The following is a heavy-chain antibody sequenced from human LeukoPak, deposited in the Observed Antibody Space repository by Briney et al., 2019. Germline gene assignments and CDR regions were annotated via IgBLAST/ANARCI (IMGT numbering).Heavy chain of an antibody. V-gene: IGHV1-18*01. CDR3: ARVVDPNLDYYYYGMDV. J-gene: IGHJ6*02. CDR2: ISAYNGNT. CDR1: GYTLTSYG. Sequence: ASVKVSCKASGYTLTSYGISWVRQAPGQGLEWMGWISAYNGNTNYAQKLQGRVTMTTDTSTSTAYMELRSLRSDDTAVYYCARVVDPNLDYYYYGMDVWGQGTTVTVSS. D-gene: IGHD2-15*01.